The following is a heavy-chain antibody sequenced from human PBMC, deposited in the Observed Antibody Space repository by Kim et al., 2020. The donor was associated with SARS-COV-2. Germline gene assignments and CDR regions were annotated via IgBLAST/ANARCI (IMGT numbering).Heavy chain of an antibody. D-gene: IGHD3-22*01. V-gene: IGHV4-31*02. CDR3: ARALDSSGPPDFDL. J-gene: IGHJ2*01. Sequence: PALQSRVTISVDTAKTPFSLKLSSVTAADTAVYYCARALDSSGPPDFDLWGRGTLVTVSS.